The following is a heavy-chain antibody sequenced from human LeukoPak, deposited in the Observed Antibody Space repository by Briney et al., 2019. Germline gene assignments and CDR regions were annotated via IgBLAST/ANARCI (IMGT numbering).Heavy chain of an antibody. V-gene: IGHV3-30*14. CDR1: GFTFSSYA. CDR2: ISYDGSNK. CDR3: ASQMATKYYFDY. Sequence: PGGSLRLSCAASGFTFSSYAMHWVRQAPGKGLEWVAVISYDGSNKYYADSVKGRFTISRDNSKNTLYLQMNSLRAEDTAVYYCASQMATKYYFDYWGQGTLVTVSS. D-gene: IGHD5-24*01. J-gene: IGHJ4*02.